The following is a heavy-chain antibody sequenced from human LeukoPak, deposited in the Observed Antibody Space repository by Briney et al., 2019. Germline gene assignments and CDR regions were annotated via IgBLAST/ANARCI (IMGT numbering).Heavy chain of an antibody. J-gene: IGHJ4*02. CDR1: GFTFSSYA. CDR2: ISGSGGST. D-gene: IGHD3-10*01. CDR3: AKDQDYFGSGSYFSASDY. Sequence: GGSLRLFCAASGFTFSSYAMSWVRQAPGKGLEWVSAISGSGGSTYYADSVKGRFTISRDNSKNTLYLQMNSLRAEDTAVYYCAKDQDYFGSGSYFSASDYWGQGTLVTVSS. V-gene: IGHV3-23*01.